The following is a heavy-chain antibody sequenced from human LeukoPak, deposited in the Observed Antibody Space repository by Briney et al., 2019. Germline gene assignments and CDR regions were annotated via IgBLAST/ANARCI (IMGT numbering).Heavy chain of an antibody. Sequence: ASVKVSCKASGYTFTRYAISWVRQAPGQGLEWMGWISAYNGHTKYAQKLQGRVTMTTDTSTSTVYMELRSLRSEDTAVYYCARDYYDSSGYYHNWFDPWGQGTLVTVSS. D-gene: IGHD3-22*01. CDR1: GYTFTRYA. CDR2: ISAYNGHT. CDR3: ARDYYDSSGYYHNWFDP. V-gene: IGHV1-18*01. J-gene: IGHJ5*02.